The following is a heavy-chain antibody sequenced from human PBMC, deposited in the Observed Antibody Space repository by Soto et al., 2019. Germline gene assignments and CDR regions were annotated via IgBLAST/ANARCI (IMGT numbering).Heavy chain of an antibody. CDR3: ARDEYGDDSGTMDV. J-gene: IGHJ6*03. D-gene: IGHD4-17*01. V-gene: IGHV1-18*01. CDR1: GYTFTSYG. Sequence: QVPLVQSGAEVKKPGASVKDSCKASGYTFTSYGISWVRQAPGQGLEWMGWISAYNGNTNYAQKLQGRVTMTTDTSTISAYMELTSPRSDDTAVYYCARDEYGDDSGTMDVWGKGTTVIVAS. CDR2: ISAYNGNT.